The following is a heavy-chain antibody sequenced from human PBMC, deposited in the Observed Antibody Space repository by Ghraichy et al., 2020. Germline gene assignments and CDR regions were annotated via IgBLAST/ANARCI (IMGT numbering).Heavy chain of an antibody. CDR1: GGSISSYY. J-gene: IGHJ4*02. V-gene: IGHV4-59*08. CDR2: IYYTGIT. Sequence: SETLSLTCTVSGGSISSYYWSWIRQSPGKGLEWIGYIYYTGITNYNPSLKSRVTISVDTSKNQFSLKLSSVIAADTAVYYCARHSPTSAGAFDYWGQVILVTV. CDR3: ARHSPTSAGAFDY.